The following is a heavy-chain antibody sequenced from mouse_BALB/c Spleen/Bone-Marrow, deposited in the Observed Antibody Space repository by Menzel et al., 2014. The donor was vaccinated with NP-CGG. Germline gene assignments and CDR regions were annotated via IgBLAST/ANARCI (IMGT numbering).Heavy chain of an antibody. CDR2: IDPANGNT. Sequence: EVQLQQSGAELVKPGASVKLSCTASGFNVKDTYMHWVKQRPEQGLEWIGRIDPANGNTKYDPKFQGKATITADTSSNTAYLQLSSLTSEDTAVYYCAVYHYGSSLFAYWGQGTLVTVSA. J-gene: IGHJ3*01. D-gene: IGHD1-1*01. V-gene: IGHV14-3*02. CDR3: AVYHYGSSLFAY. CDR1: GFNVKDTY.